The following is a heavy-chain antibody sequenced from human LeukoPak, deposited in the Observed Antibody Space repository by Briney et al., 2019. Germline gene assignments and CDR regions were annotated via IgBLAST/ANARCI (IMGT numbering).Heavy chain of an antibody. J-gene: IGHJ4*02. CDR2: IYYSGST. CDR3: ARVGEYYDSSGYPHYYFDY. D-gene: IGHD3-22*01. V-gene: IGHV4-30-4*08. Sequence: SETLSLTCTVSGGSISNGDHYWSWIRQHPGKGLEWIGHIYYSGSTYYNPSLKSRGIISVETSKNQFSLKLSSVTAADTAVYYCARVGEYYDSSGYPHYYFDYWGQGTLVTVSS. CDR1: GGSISNGDHY.